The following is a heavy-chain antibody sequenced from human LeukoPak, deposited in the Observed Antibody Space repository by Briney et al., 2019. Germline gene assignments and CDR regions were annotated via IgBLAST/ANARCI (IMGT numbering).Heavy chain of an antibody. CDR2: INHSGST. CDR3: ARGRVKVVPALKAGWFDP. J-gene: IGHJ5*02. V-gene: IGHV4-34*01. Sequence: SETLSLTCAVYGGSFSGYYWSWIRQPPGKGLEWIGEINHSGSTNYNSSLKSRVTISVDTSKNQFSLKLSSVTAADTAVYYCARGRVKVVPALKAGWFDPWGQGALVTVSS. CDR1: GGSFSGYY. D-gene: IGHD2-2*01.